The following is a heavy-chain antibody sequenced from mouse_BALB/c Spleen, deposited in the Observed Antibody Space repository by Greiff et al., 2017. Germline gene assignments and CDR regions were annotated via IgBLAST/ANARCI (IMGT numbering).Heavy chain of an antibody. J-gene: IGHJ2*01. CDR3: ARGCYGSLDY. Sequence: QVQLQQPGAELVKPGASVKLSCKASGYTFTSYWMHWVKQRPGQGLEWIGEINPSNGRTNYNEKFKSKATLTVDKSSSTAYMQLSSLTSEDSAVYYCARGCYGSLDYWGQGTTLTVSS. CDR1: GYTFTSYW. V-gene: IGHV1S81*02. CDR2: INPSNGRT. D-gene: IGHD1-1*01.